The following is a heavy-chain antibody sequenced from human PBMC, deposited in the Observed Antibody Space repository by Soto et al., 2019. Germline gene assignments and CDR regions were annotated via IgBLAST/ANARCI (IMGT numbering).Heavy chain of an antibody. CDR1: GFSVSRYE. CDR3: TKEKSETNSGYDAFDI. Sequence: QLVESGGGLVQPGGSLRLSCAASGFSVSRYEMDWVRQAPGRGLEWVAYISVGGGTIFYGDSVEGRFTISRDNADNSLHLQMNSQRAEETAIYYGTKEKSETNSGYDAFDIWVRGTMVTVSS. D-gene: IGHD5-12*01. CDR2: ISVGGGTI. J-gene: IGHJ3*02. V-gene: IGHV3-48*03.